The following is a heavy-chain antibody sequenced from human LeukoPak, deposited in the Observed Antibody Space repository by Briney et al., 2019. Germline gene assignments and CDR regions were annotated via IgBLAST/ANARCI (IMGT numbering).Heavy chain of an antibody. Sequence: AASVKVSCKASGYTFTSYYMHWVRQAPGQGLEWMGIINPSGGSTSYAQKFQGRVTMTRDTSTSTVYMELSSLRSEDTAVYYCARDWGHYYGSGSSQPPDYWGQGTLVTVSS. CDR1: GYTFTSYY. V-gene: IGHV1-46*01. D-gene: IGHD3-10*01. CDR2: INPSGGST. CDR3: ARDWGHYYGSGSSQPPDY. J-gene: IGHJ4*02.